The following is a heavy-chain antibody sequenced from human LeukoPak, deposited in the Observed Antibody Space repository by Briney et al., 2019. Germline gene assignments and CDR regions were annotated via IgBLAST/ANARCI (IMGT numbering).Heavy chain of an antibody. D-gene: IGHD3-3*01. CDR3: SRGLRFPDV. CDR1: GYTFGDYA. CDR2: IRTKTYAEAT. Sequence: GGSLRLSCTVSGYTFGDYALTWFRQAPGKGLEWVGFIRTKTYAEATEYAASVKGRFTSSRDDSNSIAHLQMNSLKTEDTAVYYCSRGLRFPDVWGKGTTVTVSS. J-gene: IGHJ6*04. V-gene: IGHV3-49*03.